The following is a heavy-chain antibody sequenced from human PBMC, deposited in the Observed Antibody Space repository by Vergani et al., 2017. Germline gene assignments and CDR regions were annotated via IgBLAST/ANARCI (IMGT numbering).Heavy chain of an antibody. CDR2: IYTSGST. CDR1: GGSISSGSYY. Sequence: QVQLQESGPGLVKPSQTLSLTCTVSGGSISSGSYYWSWIRQPAGKGLEWIGRIYTSGSTNYNPSLKSRVTMSIDTSKNQFSLKLSSVTAADTAVYYCARDGYDFWSGCLGSYYMDVWGKGTTVTVSS. J-gene: IGHJ6*03. V-gene: IGHV4-61*02. D-gene: IGHD3-3*01. CDR3: ARDGYDFWSGCLGSYYMDV.